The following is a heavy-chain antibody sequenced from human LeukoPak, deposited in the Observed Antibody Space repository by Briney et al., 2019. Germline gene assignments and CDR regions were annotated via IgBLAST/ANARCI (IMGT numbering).Heavy chain of an antibody. V-gene: IGHV3-30*04. D-gene: IGHD6-13*01. CDR3: ARETYSSSWYPSGHAFDI. CDR2: ISYDGSNK. Sequence: GGSLRLSCAASGFTFSSYAMHWVRQAPGRGLKWVAVISYDGSNKYYADSVKGRFTISRDNSKNTLYLQMNSLRAEDTAVYCCARETYSSSWYPSGHAFDIWGQGTMVTVSS. CDR1: GFTFSSYA. J-gene: IGHJ3*02.